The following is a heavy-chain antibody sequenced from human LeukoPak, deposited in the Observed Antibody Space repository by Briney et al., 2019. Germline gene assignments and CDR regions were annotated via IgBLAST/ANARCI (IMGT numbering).Heavy chain of an antibody. CDR1: GGSISSSSYY. V-gene: IGHV4-39*07. Sequence: SETLSLTCTVSGGSISSSSYYWGWIRQPPGKGLEWIGSIYYSGSTYYNPSLKSRVTISVDTSKNQFSLKLSSVTAADTAVYYCARVGSQYYDSSDLFDYWGQGTLVTVSS. CDR3: ARVGSQYYDSSDLFDY. J-gene: IGHJ4*02. CDR2: IYYSGST. D-gene: IGHD3-22*01.